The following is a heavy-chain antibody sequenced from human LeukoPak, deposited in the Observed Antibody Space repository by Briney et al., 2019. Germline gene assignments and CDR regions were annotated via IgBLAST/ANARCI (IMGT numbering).Heavy chain of an antibody. CDR1: GFTFSSYW. CDR2: IKQDESEK. CDR3: TTGGVGATIRYFQH. D-gene: IGHD1-26*01. Sequence: PGGSLRLSCAASGFTFSSYWMGWVRQAPGKGLEWVANIKQDESEKYYVDSVKGRFTISRDNAKNSLYLQMNSLRAEDTAVYYCTTGGVGATIRYFQHWGQGTLVTVSS. V-gene: IGHV3-7*02. J-gene: IGHJ1*01.